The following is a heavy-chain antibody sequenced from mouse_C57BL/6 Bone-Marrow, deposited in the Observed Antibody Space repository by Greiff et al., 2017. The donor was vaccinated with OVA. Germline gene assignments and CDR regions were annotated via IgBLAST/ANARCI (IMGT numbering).Heavy chain of an antibody. CDR1: GYTFTSYG. V-gene: IGHV1-81*01. J-gene: IGHJ2*01. CDR2: IYPRSGNT. CDR3: ARKGSNYVDY. D-gene: IGHD1-1*01. Sequence: VHLVESGAELARPGASVKLSCKASGYTFTSYGISWVKQRTGQGLEWIGEIYPRSGNTYYNEKFKGKATLTADKSSSTAYMELRSLTSEDSAVYFCARKGSNYVDYWGQGTTLTVSS.